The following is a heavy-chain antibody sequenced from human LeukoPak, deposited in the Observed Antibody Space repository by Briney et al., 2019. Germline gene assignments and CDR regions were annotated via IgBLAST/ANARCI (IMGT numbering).Heavy chain of an antibody. D-gene: IGHD5-24*01. CDR3: ARDFRRGDGYNHFDY. Sequence: GGSLRLSCAASGFTFSSYGMHWVRQAPGKGLEWVAVIWYDGSNKYYADSVKGRFTISRDNSKNTPYLQVNSLRAEDTAVYYCARDFRRGDGYNHFDYWGQGTLVTVSS. J-gene: IGHJ4*02. V-gene: IGHV3-33*01. CDR1: GFTFSSYG. CDR2: IWYDGSNK.